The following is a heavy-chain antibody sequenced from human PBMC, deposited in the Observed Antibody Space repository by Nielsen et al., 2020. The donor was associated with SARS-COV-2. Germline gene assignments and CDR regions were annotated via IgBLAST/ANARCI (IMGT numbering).Heavy chain of an antibody. V-gene: IGHV1-2*06. CDR2: INPNSGGT. CDR3: ARGHTSIAASYYYYYYYMDV. Sequence: ASVKASCKASGYTFTGYYMHWVRQAPGQGLEWMGRINPNSGGTNYAQKFQGRVTMTRDTSISTAYMELSRLRSDDTAVYYCARGHTSIAASYYYYYYYMDVWGKGTTVTVSS. D-gene: IGHD6-6*01. CDR1: GYTFTGYY. J-gene: IGHJ6*03.